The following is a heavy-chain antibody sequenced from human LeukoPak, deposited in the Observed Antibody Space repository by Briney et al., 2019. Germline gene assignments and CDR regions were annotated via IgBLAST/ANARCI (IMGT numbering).Heavy chain of an antibody. V-gene: IGHV3-23*01. CDR1: GFTFSSYA. CDR3: AKAGPYYSDS. Sequence: SGGSLRLSCAASGFTFSSYAMTWVRQAPGRGLEWVSAISGNGGTTYYADSVKGRFTISRDNSKNTLFLQMNSLTAEDTAVYYCAKAGPYYSDSWGQGTLVTVSS. J-gene: IGHJ4*02. CDR2: ISGNGGTT.